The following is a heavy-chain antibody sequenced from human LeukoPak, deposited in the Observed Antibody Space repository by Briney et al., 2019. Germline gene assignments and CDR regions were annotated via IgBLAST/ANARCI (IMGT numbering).Heavy chain of an antibody. CDR2: INHSGST. V-gene: IGHV4-34*01. J-gene: IGHJ4*02. CDR1: GGSFSGYY. D-gene: IGHD6-6*01. CDR3: ARGRIAARLNGVTWIDY. Sequence: SETLSLTCAVYGGSFSGYYWSWIRQPPGKGLEWIGEINHSGSTNYNPSLKSRVTISVDTSKNQFSLKLSSVTAADRAVYYCARGRIAARLNGVTWIDYWGQGTLVTVSS.